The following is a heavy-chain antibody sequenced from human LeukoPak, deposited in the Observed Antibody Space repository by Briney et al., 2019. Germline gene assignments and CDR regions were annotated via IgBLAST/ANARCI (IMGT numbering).Heavy chain of an antibody. V-gene: IGHV1-8*03. CDR3: GKGRSMFGELSGDY. D-gene: IGHD3-10*02. Sequence: ASVKVSCKASGYTFTSYDINWVRQATGQGLEWMGWMNPNSGNTGYAQKFQGRVTITRNTSISTAYMELSSLRSEDTAVYYCGKGRSMFGELSGDYWGQGTLVTVSS. J-gene: IGHJ4*02. CDR1: GYTFTSYD. CDR2: MNPNSGNT.